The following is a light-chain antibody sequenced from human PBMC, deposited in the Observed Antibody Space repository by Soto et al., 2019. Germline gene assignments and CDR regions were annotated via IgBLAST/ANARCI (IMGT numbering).Light chain of an antibody. CDR3: QQYNTYSRT. J-gene: IGKJ1*01. CDR1: QSINTW. V-gene: IGKV1-5*03. CDR2: KAS. Sequence: DIQLTQSPSTLSASVGDRVSITCRASQSINTWLAWYQFKPGKVPKLLIYKASTLESGVPSRFSASGSGTQFTLTISSLQPDDSASYYCQQYNTYSRTFGQGTKVEIK.